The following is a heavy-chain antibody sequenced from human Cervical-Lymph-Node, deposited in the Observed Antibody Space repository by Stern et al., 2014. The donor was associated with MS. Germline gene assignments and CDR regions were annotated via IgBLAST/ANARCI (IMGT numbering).Heavy chain of an antibody. CDR3: AASVRDILLNHY. D-gene: IGHD2-21*02. CDR2: MNPNSHNT. CDR1: GYTFTTYD. V-gene: IGHV1-8*01. Sequence: QVQLVQSGAEVKKPGASVKVSCKASGYTFTTYDIVWVRQAAGQGLEWMGWMNPNSHNTGYVQNFRGRVTMTADTSVSTAYMELSSLRSDDTAVYYCAASVRDILLNHYWGPGTLVTVSS. J-gene: IGHJ4*02.